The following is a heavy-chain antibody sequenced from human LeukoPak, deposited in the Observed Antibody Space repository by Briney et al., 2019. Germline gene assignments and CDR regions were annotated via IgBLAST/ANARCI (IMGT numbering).Heavy chain of an antibody. J-gene: IGHJ4*02. CDR3: ARDRDYDYVWGSYGY. Sequence: ASVKVSCKASGGTFSSYAISWVRQAPGQGLEWMGGIIPIFGTANYAQKFQGRVTITADESTSTAYMELRSLRSDDTAVYYCARDRDYDYVWGSYGYWGQGTLVTVSS. V-gene: IGHV1-69*01. CDR1: GGTFSSYA. D-gene: IGHD3-16*01. CDR2: IIPIFGTA.